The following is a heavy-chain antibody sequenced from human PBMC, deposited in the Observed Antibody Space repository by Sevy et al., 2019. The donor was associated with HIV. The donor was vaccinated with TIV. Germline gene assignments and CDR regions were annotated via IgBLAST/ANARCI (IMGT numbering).Heavy chain of an antibody. CDR2: MNPSTGDT. CDR1: GYSFYSYE. Sequence: ASVKVSCKASGYSFYSYEINWVRQAAGQGLEWMGWMNPSTGDTGYAQRFQGRVTMTRNTSADTAHMELRGLDFEDTAIYYCARGRSNWYVNAFEVWGQGTVVTVSS. D-gene: IGHD3-10*01. CDR3: ARGRSNWYVNAFEV. V-gene: IGHV1-8*01. J-gene: IGHJ3*01.